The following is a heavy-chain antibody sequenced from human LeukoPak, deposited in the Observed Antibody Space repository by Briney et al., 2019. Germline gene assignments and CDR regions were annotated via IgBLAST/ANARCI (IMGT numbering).Heavy chain of an antibody. CDR3: AREVADYGGYYYYHYMDV. J-gene: IGHJ6*03. CDR1: GGSINSHQ. D-gene: IGHD4-23*01. CDR2: IYSSGSA. Sequence: NPSETLSLTCSVSGGSINSHQWSWIRQPPGKALEWIGNIYSSGSANYNPSLKSRVTMSVDTSKNQFSLKLSSVTAADTAMYYCAREVADYGGYYYYHYMDVWGKGTTVTISS. V-gene: IGHV4-59*11.